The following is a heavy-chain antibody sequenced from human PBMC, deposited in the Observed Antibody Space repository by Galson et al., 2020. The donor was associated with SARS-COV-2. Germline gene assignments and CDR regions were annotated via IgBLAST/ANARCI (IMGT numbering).Heavy chain of an antibody. CDR1: GFIFSAHT. Sequence: GGSLRLSCAASGFIFSAHTMHWVRQRPGKGLEWVSLITWDGTTNYAASVKSRFTISRDNMRDSLSLQLNGLTAADTALYFCARANDLDAWWQGTLVIVAS. J-gene: IGHJ5*02. D-gene: IGHD1-1*01. CDR2: ITWDGTT. V-gene: IGHV3-43*01. CDR3: ARANDLDA.